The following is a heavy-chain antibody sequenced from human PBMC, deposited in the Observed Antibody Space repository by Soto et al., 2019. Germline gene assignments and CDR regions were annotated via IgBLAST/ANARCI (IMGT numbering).Heavy chain of an antibody. V-gene: IGHV4-34*01. J-gene: IGHJ4*02. CDR2: INHSGST. D-gene: IGHD7-27*01. CDR1: GGSFSGYY. CDR3: ARDEPSGDLDY. Sequence: SETLSLTCAVYGGSFSGYYWSWIRQPPGKGLEWIGEINHSGSTNYNPSLKSRVTISVDTSKNQFSLKLSSVTAADTAVYYCARDEPSGDLDYWGQGTLVTVSS.